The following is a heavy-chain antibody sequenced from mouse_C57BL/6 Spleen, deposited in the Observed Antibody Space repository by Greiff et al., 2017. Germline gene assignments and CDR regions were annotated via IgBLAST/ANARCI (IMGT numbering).Heavy chain of an antibody. CDR2: INPSTGGT. D-gene: IGHD2-2*01. CDR3: ARRGLRYYAMDD. J-gene: IGHJ4*01. Sequence: VQLQQSGPELVKPGASVKISCKASGYSFTGYYMNWVKQSPEKSLEWIGEINPSTGGTTYNQKFKAKATLTVDKSSSTAYMQLKSLTSEDSAVYYCARRGLRYYAMDDWGQGTSVTVSS. CDR1: GYSFTGYY. V-gene: IGHV1-42*01.